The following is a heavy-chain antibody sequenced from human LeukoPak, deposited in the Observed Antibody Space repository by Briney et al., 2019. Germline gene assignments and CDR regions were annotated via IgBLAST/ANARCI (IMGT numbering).Heavy chain of an antibody. CDR2: TNQDGSEK. J-gene: IGHJ3*01. D-gene: IGHD6-25*01. Sequence: GGSLRLSCAASGFTFSSYWSWVRQAPGNGLEWVANTNQDGSEKYYVDSVKGRFTISRDNAKNSLYLQMNSLRVEDTAIYYCARRGSGSAFDVWGQGTMVTVSS. CDR3: ARRGSGSAFDV. CDR1: GFTFSSYW. V-gene: IGHV3-7*01.